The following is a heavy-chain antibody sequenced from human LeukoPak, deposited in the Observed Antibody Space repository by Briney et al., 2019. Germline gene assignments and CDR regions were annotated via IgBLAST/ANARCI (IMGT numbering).Heavy chain of an antibody. J-gene: IGHJ4*02. Sequence: GGSLRLSCAASGLTFSSYVMSWVRQAPGKGLEWVSGISGSGYNTFYADSVKGRFIISRDESKNTVSLLMNTLRAEDTAIYYCARPPSDNLLTGSLYYFDNWGQGTLVTVSS. CDR2: ISGSGYNT. D-gene: IGHD3-9*01. V-gene: IGHV3-23*01. CDR3: ARPPSDNLLTGSLYYFDN. CDR1: GLTFSSYV.